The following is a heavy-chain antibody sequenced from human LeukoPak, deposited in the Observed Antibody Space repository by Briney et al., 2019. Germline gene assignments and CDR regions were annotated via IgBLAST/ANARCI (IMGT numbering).Heavy chain of an antibody. V-gene: IGHV3-23*01. Sequence: GGSLRLSCAASGFTFSSYAMSWVRQAPGKGLEWVSAISGSGGSTYYADSVKGRFTFSRDNSKNTLYLQMNSLRAEDTAVYYCAKSPGSTIRDYYYMDVWGKGTTVTVSS. CDR2: ISGSGGST. J-gene: IGHJ6*03. CDR1: GFTFSSYA. D-gene: IGHD3-3*01. CDR3: AKSPGSTIRDYYYMDV.